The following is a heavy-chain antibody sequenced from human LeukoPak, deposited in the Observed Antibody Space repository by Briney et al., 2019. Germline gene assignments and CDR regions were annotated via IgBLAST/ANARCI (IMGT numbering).Heavy chain of an antibody. Sequence: PGGSLRLSCAACGFTFYDYGMSWLRQAPGKGLEWVSSIKWNGGSTGYADSVKGRFTISRDNAKNSLYLQMNSLRAEDTALYYCARDGGDCSGDSCYVDYWGQGTLVTVSS. CDR3: ARDGGDCSGDSCYVDY. D-gene: IGHD2-15*01. J-gene: IGHJ4*02. CDR2: IKWNGGST. CDR1: GFTFYDYG. V-gene: IGHV3-20*04.